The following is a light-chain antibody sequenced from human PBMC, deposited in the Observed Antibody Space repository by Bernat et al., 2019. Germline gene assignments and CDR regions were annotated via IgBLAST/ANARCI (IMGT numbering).Light chain of an antibody. J-gene: IGKJ1*01. CDR1: QSISSY. Sequence: DIQMTQSPSTLSASVGDRVTITCRASQSISSYLNWYQQKPGKAPKLLIYAASSLQSGVPSRFSVSGSVTDFTLTISSLQPEEFATYYCQQSYSTPRTFGQGTKVEIK. CDR3: QQSYSTPRT. CDR2: AAS. V-gene: IGKV1-39*01.